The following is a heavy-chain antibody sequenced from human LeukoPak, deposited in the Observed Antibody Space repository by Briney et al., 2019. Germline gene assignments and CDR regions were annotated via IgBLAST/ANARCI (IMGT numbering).Heavy chain of an antibody. CDR3: ARLRNVGGNPHPFNV. D-gene: IGHD4-23*01. Sequence: GGSLRLSCAASGFTFSSYSMNWVRQAPGKGLEWVSSISSTSSYIYYADSVKGRFTISRDNAKKSLYLQMNSLRAEDTAVYYCARLRNVGGNPHPFNVWGQGTTVTVSS. V-gene: IGHV3-21*01. CDR1: GFTFSSYS. CDR2: ISSTSSYI. J-gene: IGHJ3*01.